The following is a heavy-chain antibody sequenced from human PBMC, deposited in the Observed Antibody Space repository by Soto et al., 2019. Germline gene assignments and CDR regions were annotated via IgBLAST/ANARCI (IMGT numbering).Heavy chain of an antibody. CDR3: ARHGSGSYYRYYYYYMDV. CDR1: GGSISSYY. J-gene: IGHJ6*03. CDR2: IYYSGST. V-gene: IGHV4-59*08. Sequence: SETLSLTCTVSGGSISSYYWSRIRQPPGKGLEWIGYIYYSGSTNYNPSLKSRVTISVDTSKNQFSLKLSSVTAADTAVYYCARHGSGSYYRYYYYYMDVWGKGTAVTVSS. D-gene: IGHD3-10*01.